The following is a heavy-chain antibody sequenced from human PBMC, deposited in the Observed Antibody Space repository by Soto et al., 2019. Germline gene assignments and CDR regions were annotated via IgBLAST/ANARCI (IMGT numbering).Heavy chain of an antibody. D-gene: IGHD1-26*01. CDR3: RRDGGWEY. CDR2: ISGSCGYI. V-gene: IGHV3-21*01. Sequence: GGCRRLSCALSGFTSNSNSMNWVRQAPGTGLEWISSISGSCGYISYGDSLKGRFTISRDYARNSLYLQMNSLRAEAGALYYCRRDGGWEYWGKGTMVTVAS. CDR1: GFTSNSNS. J-gene: IGHJ4*02.